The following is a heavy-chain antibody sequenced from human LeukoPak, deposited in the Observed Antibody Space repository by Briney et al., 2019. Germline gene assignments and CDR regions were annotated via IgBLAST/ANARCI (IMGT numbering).Heavy chain of an antibody. CDR2: ISYDGSNK. Sequence: GGSLRLSCAASGFTFRSYGMHWVRQAPGKGLEWVAVISYDGSNKYYGDSVKGRFTISRDNSKNTLYLQMNSLRAEDTAVYYCAKGGNDYYYYGMDAWAKGPRSPSP. CDR3: AKGGNDYYYYGMDA. J-gene: IGHJ6*02. V-gene: IGHV3-30*18. CDR1: GFTFRSYG. D-gene: IGHD3-10*01.